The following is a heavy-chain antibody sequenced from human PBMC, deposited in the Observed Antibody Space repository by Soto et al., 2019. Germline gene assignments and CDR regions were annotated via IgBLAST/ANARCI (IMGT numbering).Heavy chain of an antibody. J-gene: IGHJ4*02. CDR3: ARLFDTSGWYDY. D-gene: IGHD6-19*01. V-gene: IGHV5-51*01. CDR1: GYSFTSYW. CDR2: IYPGDSDT. Sequence: GESLKISCKGSGYSFTSYWIGWVRQMPGKGLERRGIIYPGDSDTRYSPSFQGQATISADKSIATTYLQWSSLKASDTAIYYCARLFDTSGWYDYRGQGTLVPVAS.